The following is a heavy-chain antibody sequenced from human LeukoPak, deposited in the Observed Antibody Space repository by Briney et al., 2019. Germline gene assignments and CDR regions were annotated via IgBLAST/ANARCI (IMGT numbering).Heavy chain of an antibody. V-gene: IGHV4-31*03. D-gene: IGHD2-2*01. Sequence: TLSLTCTVSGGSINSGGYYWNWIRQHPGKGLEWIGNIYYTGRTFYNPSLKSRVTMSADTSKNEFSLRLSSVTAADTAVYYCARGYCTTTSCYFPLKGFDPWGQGTLVTVSS. CDR2: IYYTGRT. CDR1: GGSINSGGYY. J-gene: IGHJ5*02. CDR3: ARGYCTTTSCYFPLKGFDP.